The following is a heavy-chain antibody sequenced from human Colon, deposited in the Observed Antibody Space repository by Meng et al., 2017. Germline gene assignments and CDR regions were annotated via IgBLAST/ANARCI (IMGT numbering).Heavy chain of an antibody. Sequence: VCGASIXXXNGGTXARQPPGXGLEWIGXIYPSGRTSSNPSLQGRVTILLDKSKNQFSLELNSVTAADTAIYFCARKRTSPGTLGFDYWGQGTLVTVFS. V-gene: IGHV4-4*01. CDR1: GASIXXXNG. J-gene: IGHJ4*02. CDR2: IYPSGRT. D-gene: IGHD6-13*01. CDR3: ARKRTSPGTLGFDY.